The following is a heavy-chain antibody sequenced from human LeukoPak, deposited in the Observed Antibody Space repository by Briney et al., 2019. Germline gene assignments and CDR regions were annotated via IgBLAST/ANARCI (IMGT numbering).Heavy chain of an antibody. J-gene: IGHJ4*02. CDR2: IYHSGST. V-gene: IGHV4-38-2*02. Sequence: PSETLSLTCTVPGYSISSGYYWGWIRQPPGKGLEWIGSIYHSGSTYYNPSLKSRVTISVDTSKNQFSLKLSSVTAADTAVYYCASLLRGAVAAGFDYWGQGTLVTVSS. D-gene: IGHD6-19*01. CDR1: GYSISSGYY. CDR3: ASLLRGAVAAGFDY.